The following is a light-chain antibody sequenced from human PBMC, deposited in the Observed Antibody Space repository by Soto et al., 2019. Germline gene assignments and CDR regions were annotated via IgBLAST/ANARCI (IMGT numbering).Light chain of an antibody. CDR1: SSNIGAGYD. CDR2: ANS. V-gene: IGLV1-40*01. J-gene: IGLJ1*01. CDR3: QSYDSSLSGSYV. Sequence: QLVLTQPPSVSGAPGQRVTISCTGSSSNIGAGYDVHWYQQFPGTAPKVLIYANSNRPSGVPDRFSGSRSGTSASLAITGLQAEDEADYYCQSYDSSLSGSYVFGAGTKLTVL.